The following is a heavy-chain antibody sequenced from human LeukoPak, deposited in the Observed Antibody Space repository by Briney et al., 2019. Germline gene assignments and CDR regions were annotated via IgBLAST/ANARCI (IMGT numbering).Heavy chain of an antibody. J-gene: IGHJ4*02. CDR2: VSAYNGNT. CDR1: GYSFTSYG. D-gene: IGHD4-23*01. Sequence: ASVKVSCKASGYSFTSYGITWVRQAPGQGLEWMGWVSAYNGNTNYAQKPQGRVTMTTDTSTSTAYMEVRTLRSDDTAVYYCARSAAGNIAYWGQGTLVTVSS. CDR3: ARSAAGNIAY. V-gene: IGHV1-18*01.